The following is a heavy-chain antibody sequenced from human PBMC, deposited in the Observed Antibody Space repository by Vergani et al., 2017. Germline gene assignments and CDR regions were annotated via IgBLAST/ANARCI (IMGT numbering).Heavy chain of an antibody. J-gene: IGHJ5*02. CDR3: ARGTNYDILTFDP. CDR2: IWYDGSNK. CDR1: GFRFSSYG. D-gene: IGHD3-9*01. V-gene: IGHV3-33*01. Sequence: QVQLVESGGGVVQPGRSLRLSCAASGFRFSSYGMNWVRQAPGKGLEWVAVIWYDGSNKYYADSVKGRFTISRDNSQNTVNLQMNSLRVDDTAVYYCARGTNYDILTFDPWGQGTLVTVSS.